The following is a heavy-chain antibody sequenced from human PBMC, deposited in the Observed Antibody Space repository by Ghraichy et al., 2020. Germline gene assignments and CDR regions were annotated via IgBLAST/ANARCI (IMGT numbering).Heavy chain of an antibody. CDR2: IYYSGST. Sequence: SETLSLTCTVSGGSISSSSYYWGWIRQPPGKGLEWIGSIYYSGSTYYNPSLKSRVTISVDTSKNQFSLKLSSVTAADTAVYYCAATEAGAFDIWGQGTMVTVSS. CDR3: AATEAGAFDI. V-gene: IGHV4-39*01. J-gene: IGHJ3*02. CDR1: GGSISSSSYY.